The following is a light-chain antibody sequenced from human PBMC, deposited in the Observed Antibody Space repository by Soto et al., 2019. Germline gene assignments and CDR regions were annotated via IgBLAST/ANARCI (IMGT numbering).Light chain of an antibody. J-gene: IGLJ3*02. Sequence: QPVLTQSPSASASLGASVKLTCTLSSGHSSNAIAWHQQQPEKGPRYLMKVNSDGSHSKGDGIPDRFSGSSSGAERYLTISSLQSEDEADYYCQTWGNGIRVFGGGTKLTVL. CDR1: SGHSSNA. CDR3: QTWGNGIRV. V-gene: IGLV4-69*01. CDR2: VNSDGSH.